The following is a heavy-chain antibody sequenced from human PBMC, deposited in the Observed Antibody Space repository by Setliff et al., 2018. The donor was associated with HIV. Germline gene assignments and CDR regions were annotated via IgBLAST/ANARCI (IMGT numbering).Heavy chain of an antibody. CDR2: VYTGGGT. CDR1: GDSISSGSYF. D-gene: IGHD5-12*01. CDR3: AKSSPSIGYITDC. J-gene: IGHJ4*02. Sequence: PSETLSLTCTVSGDSISSGSYFWSWIRQPAGKGLEWTGHVYTGGGTNYNPSLTSRVTISVDTSKNHLFLKLTSVTTADTAVYFCAKSSPSIGYITDCWGQGAPVTVSS. V-gene: IGHV4-61*09.